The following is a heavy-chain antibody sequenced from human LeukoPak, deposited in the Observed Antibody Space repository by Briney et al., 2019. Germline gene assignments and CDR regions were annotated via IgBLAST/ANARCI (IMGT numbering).Heavy chain of an antibody. CDR3: ARDHGRETDDFDI. J-gene: IGHJ3*02. D-gene: IGHD1-26*01. CDR2: ISSSSSYS. CDR1: GCTFSDYY. Sequence: PGGSLRLSCAASGCTFSDYYMSWIRQAPGKGLDGVSYISSSSSYSNYADSVKGRFTISRDNDKTSMYLQMNSLRAEDTAVYYCARDHGRETDDFDIWGQGTMVTVSS. V-gene: IGHV3-11*06.